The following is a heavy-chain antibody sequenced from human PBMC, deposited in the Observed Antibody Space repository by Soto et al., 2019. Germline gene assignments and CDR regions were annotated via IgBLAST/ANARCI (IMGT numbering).Heavy chain of an antibody. CDR1: GGSFSGYY. V-gene: IGHV4-34*01. D-gene: IGHD5-18*01. CDR3: ARAHVDTAMADYSGMDV. CDR2: INHSGST. J-gene: IGHJ6*02. Sequence: SETLSLTCAVYGGSFSGYYWSWIRQPPGKGLEWIGEINHSGSTNYNPSLKSRVTISVDTSKNQFSLKLSSVTAADTAVYYCARAHVDTAMADYSGMDVWGQGTTVTVSS.